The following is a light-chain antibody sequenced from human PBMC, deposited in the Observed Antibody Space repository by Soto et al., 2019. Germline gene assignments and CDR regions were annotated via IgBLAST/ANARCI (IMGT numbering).Light chain of an antibody. Sequence: ETVMTQSPGTLSVSPGGRVTLSCRASQSISNNLAWYQQRSGQAPRLLIYGASTRAPGVPARFSGSGSGTDFTLTISSLQSEDFAVYYCQQYNNWPPVTIGQGTRLEIK. CDR2: GAS. CDR3: QQYNNWPPVT. V-gene: IGKV3-15*01. CDR1: QSISNN. J-gene: IGKJ5*01.